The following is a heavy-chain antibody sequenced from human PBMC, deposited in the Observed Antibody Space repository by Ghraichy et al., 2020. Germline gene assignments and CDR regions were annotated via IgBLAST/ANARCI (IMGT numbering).Heavy chain of an antibody. Sequence: ETLSLTCTVSGGSISSYYWSWIRQPPGKGLEWIGYIYYSGSTNYNPSLKSRVTISVDTSKNQFSLKLSSVTAADTAVYYCARQEYGYSSGWDFDYWGQGTLVTVSS. CDR3: ARQEYGYSSGWDFDY. CDR1: GGSISSYY. V-gene: IGHV4-59*08. CDR2: IYYSGST. D-gene: IGHD6-19*01. J-gene: IGHJ4*02.